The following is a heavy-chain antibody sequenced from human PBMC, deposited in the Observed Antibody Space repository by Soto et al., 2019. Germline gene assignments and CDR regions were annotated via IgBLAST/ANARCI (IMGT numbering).Heavy chain of an antibody. CDR2: IYYSGST. CDR3: ARTYYDGSGYYSNFDY. Sequence: PAETLSLTCTVSVGSISSGGYYWIWIRQHPGKGLEWIGYIYYSGSTYYNPSLKSRVTISVDTSKNQLSLKLSSVTAADTAVYYCARTYYDGSGYYSNFDYWGQGTLVTVSS. D-gene: IGHD3-22*01. J-gene: IGHJ4*02. V-gene: IGHV4-31*03. CDR1: VGSISSGGYY.